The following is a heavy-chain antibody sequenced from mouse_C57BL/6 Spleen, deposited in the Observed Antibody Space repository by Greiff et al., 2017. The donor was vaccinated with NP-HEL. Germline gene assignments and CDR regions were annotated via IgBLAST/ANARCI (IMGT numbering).Heavy chain of an antibody. CDR3: VRHGRAYYSNYWYFDV. CDR2: IRSKSNNYAT. V-gene: IGHV10-1*01. J-gene: IGHJ1*03. D-gene: IGHD2-5*01. Sequence: EVKLVESGGGLVQPKGSLKLSCAASGFSFNTYAMNWVRQAPGKGLEWVARIRSKSNNYATYYADSVKDRFTISRDDSESMLYLQMNNLKTEDTAMYYCVRHGRAYYSNYWYFDVWGTGTTVTVSS. CDR1: GFSFNTYA.